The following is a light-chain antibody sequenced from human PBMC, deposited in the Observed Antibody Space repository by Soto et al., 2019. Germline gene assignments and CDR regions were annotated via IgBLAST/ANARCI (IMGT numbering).Light chain of an antibody. CDR1: LSLLGTNGSNY. CDR2: LGS. Sequence: IVLTQSPLSLPVTPGEPASISCRSSLSLLGTNGSNYLAWYLQKPGQSPQGLIYLGSNRASGVPDRFSGSGSGTDFTLQISRVEAEYVGISYCMQGLTSPLTVGGGTKVEIK. J-gene: IGKJ4*01. V-gene: IGKV2-28*01. CDR3: MQGLTSPLT.